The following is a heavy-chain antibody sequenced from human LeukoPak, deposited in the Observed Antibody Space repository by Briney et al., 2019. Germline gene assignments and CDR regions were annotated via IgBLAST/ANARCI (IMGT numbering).Heavy chain of an antibody. Sequence: KPSETLSLTCAVYGGSFSGYYWSWIRQPPGKGLEGIGEINHRGSTNYNPSLKSRVTISVDTSKNQFSLKLSSVTAADTAVYYCARGLDVVAVAGLYYFDYWGQGTLVTVSS. V-gene: IGHV4-34*01. D-gene: IGHD6-19*01. CDR3: ARGLDVVAVAGLYYFDY. CDR2: INHRGST. J-gene: IGHJ4*02. CDR1: GGSFSGYY.